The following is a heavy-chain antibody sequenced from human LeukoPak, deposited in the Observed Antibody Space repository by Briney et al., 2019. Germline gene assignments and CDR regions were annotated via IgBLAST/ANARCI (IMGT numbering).Heavy chain of an antibody. Sequence: TPSETLSLTCTVSGGSISSYYWSWIRQPAGKGLEWSGRIYTSGSTNYNPSLKSRVTMSVDTSKNQFSLKLSSVTAADTAVYYCARDYYDSSGYQVFDYWGQGTLVTVSS. CDR3: ARDYYDSSGYQVFDY. CDR2: IYTSGST. D-gene: IGHD3-22*01. J-gene: IGHJ4*02. CDR1: GGSISSYY. V-gene: IGHV4-4*07.